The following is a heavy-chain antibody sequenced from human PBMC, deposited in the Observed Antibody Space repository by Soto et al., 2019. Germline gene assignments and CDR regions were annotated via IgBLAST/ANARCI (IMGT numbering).Heavy chain of an antibody. CDR1: GFTFSSYS. V-gene: IGHV3-21*04. Sequence: PGGSLRLSCAASGFTFSSYSMNWVRQAPGKGLEWVSSISSSSSSYIYYADSVKGRFTISRDNSKNTLYLQMNSLRAEDTAVYYCAKDPNSSSWYDNWFDPWGQGTLVTVSS. J-gene: IGHJ5*02. CDR3: AKDPNSSSWYDNWFDP. CDR2: ISSSSSSYI. D-gene: IGHD6-13*01.